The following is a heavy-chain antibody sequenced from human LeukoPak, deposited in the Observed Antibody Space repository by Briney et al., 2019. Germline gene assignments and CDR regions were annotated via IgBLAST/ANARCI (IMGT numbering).Heavy chain of an antibody. CDR2: IRYGGSNK. CDR1: GFTFSSYG. J-gene: IGHJ4*02. CDR3: VSGTVAQFDY. V-gene: IGHV3-30*02. Sequence: GGSLRLSCAASGFTFSSYGMHWVRQAPGKGLEWVAFIRYGGSNKYYADSVKGRFTISRDNSKNTLYLQMNSLRAEDTAVYYCVSGTVAQFDYWGQGTLVTVSS. D-gene: IGHD1-1*01.